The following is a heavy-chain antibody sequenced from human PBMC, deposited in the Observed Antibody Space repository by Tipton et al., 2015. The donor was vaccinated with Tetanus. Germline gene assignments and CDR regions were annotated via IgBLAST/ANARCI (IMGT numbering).Heavy chain of an antibody. CDR3: AKVLLSYYYDSSGPFDY. CDR2: ISGSGGST. CDR1: GFTFSSYA. V-gene: IGHV3-23*01. Sequence: AASGFTFSSYAMSWVRQAPGKGLEWVSAISGSGGSTYYADSVKGRFTISRDNSKNTLYLQMNSLRAEDTAVYYCAKVLLSYYYDSSGPFDYWGQGTLVTVSS. D-gene: IGHD3-22*01. J-gene: IGHJ4*02.